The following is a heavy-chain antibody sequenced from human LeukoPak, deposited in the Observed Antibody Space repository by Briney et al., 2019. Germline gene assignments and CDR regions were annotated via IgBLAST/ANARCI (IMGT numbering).Heavy chain of an antibody. CDR3: ARAPARYRSIAAHSLFDY. CDR1: GGSFSGYY. D-gene: IGHD6-6*01. V-gene: IGHV4-34*01. J-gene: IGHJ4*02. CDR2: INHSGST. Sequence: PSETLSLTCADHGGSFSGYYWSTIRQPPGTGLEWIGEINHSGSTNYTPSLKSRVTISVDTSKNQFSMKLSSVTAAETAVYYCARAPARYRSIAAHSLFDYWGQGTLVTVSS.